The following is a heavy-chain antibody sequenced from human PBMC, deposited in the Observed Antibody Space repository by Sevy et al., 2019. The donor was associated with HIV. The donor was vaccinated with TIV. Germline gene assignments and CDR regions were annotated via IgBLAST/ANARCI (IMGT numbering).Heavy chain of an antibody. CDR1: GFTFTSSA. V-gene: IGHV1-58*02. CDR2: IVVGSGNT. Sequence: ASVKVSCKASGFTFTSSATQWVRQARGQRLEWIGWIVVGSGNTNYAQKFQERVTITREMSTSTAYMELSSLRSEDTAVYYCAAVLGATLGYWGQGTLVTVSS. J-gene: IGHJ4*02. D-gene: IGHD1-26*01. CDR3: AAVLGATLGY.